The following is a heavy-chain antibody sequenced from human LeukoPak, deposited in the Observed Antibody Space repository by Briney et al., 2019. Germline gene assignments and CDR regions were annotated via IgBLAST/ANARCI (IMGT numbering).Heavy chain of an antibody. CDR3: ASYPRYSSTPPFDY. D-gene: IGHD2-2*01. CDR1: GYTFTGYY. Sequence: ASVKVSCKASGYTFTGYYMHWVRQAPGQGLEWMGWINPNTGETNSAQKFQGRVTMTRDTTINTAYMELTRLTSDDTAVYYCASYPRYSSTPPFDYWGQGTLDTVSS. CDR2: INPNTGET. V-gene: IGHV1-2*02. J-gene: IGHJ4*02.